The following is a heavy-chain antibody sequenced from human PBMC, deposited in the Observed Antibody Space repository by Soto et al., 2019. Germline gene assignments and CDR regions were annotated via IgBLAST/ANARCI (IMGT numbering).Heavy chain of an antibody. D-gene: IGHD3-22*01. V-gene: IGHV3-72*01. Sequence: GSLRLAFAVSGFTVSDPYVYGVRQAPGKGLEWVGRSRDKPQGYSTTYAASVKGRFTTSRDESKNSAYLQMNSLKNEDTAVYYCVRAKLFSDSSGYTRCLDYWGQGTLVT. CDR3: VRAKLFSDSSGYTRCLDY. CDR1: GFTVSDPY. CDR2: SRDKPQGYST. J-gene: IGHJ4*02.